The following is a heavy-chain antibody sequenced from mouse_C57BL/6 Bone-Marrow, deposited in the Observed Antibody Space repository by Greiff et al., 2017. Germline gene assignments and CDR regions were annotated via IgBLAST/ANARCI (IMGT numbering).Heavy chain of an antibody. CDR1: GYTFTSYW. D-gene: IGHD2-4*01. Sequence: QVQLQQSGAELVMPGASVKLSCKASGYTFTSYWMHWVKQRPGQGLEWIGEIDPSYSYTNYNQKFKGKSTLTVDTSSSTAYMQLSSLTSEDSAVYDCARWDYDVEWFAYWGQGTLVTVSA. CDR3: ARWDYDVEWFAY. J-gene: IGHJ3*01. V-gene: IGHV1-69*01. CDR2: IDPSYSYT.